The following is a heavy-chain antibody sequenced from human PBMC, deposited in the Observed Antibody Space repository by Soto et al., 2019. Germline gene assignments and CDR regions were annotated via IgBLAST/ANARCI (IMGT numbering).Heavy chain of an antibody. CDR2: IYYSGST. CDR1: GGSISSGDYY. Sequence: SETLSLTCTVSGGSISSGDYYWSWIRQPPGKGLEWIGYIYYSGSTYYNPSLKSRVTISVDTSKNQFSLKLSSVTAADTAVYYCARVIRGGNGSGSPENWGQGTLVTVSS. CDR3: ARVIRGGNGSGSPEN. J-gene: IGHJ4*02. D-gene: IGHD3-10*01. V-gene: IGHV4-30-4*01.